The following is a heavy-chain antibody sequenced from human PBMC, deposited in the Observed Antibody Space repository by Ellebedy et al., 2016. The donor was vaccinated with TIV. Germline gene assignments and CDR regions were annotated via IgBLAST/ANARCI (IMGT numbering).Heavy chain of an antibody. D-gene: IGHD3-3*01. V-gene: IGHV4-34*01. J-gene: IGHJ3*02. Sequence: MPSETLSLTCAVYGGSFSGYYWSWICQPPGKGLEWIGEINRSGSSNCNPSLKSRVTISVDTSQSQFSLKLSSVTAADTAVYYCARAPIFGVVRDAFDIWGQGTMVTVSS. CDR3: ARAPIFGVVRDAFDI. CDR1: GGSFSGYY. CDR2: INRSGSS.